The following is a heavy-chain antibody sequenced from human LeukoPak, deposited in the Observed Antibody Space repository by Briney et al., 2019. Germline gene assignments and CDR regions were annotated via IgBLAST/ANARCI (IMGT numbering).Heavy chain of an antibody. CDR3: AKGQRWLQLDAFDI. J-gene: IGHJ3*02. CDR2: ISWNSGSI. CDR1: GFTFDDYA. V-gene: IGHV3-9*03. Sequence: GRSLRLSCAASGFTFDDYAMHWVRQAPGKDLEWVSGISWNSGSIGYADSVKGRFTISRDNAKNSLYLQMNSLRAEDMALYYCAKGQRWLQLDAFDIWGQGTMVTVSS. D-gene: IGHD5-24*01.